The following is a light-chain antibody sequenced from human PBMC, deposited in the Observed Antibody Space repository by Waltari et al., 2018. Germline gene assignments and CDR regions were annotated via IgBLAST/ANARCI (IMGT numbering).Light chain of an antibody. CDR3: QHYSLSPWT. Sequence: EVVLTQSPVTLSVSPGDRATLSCRASQTISSSYIAWYQRRPGQAPRLLIYAASTRADGVPDRFGGSGSGTDFTLTINGLEPEDFAVYYCQHYSLSPWTFGRGT. J-gene: IGKJ1*01. CDR1: QTISSSY. CDR2: AAS. V-gene: IGKV3-20*01.